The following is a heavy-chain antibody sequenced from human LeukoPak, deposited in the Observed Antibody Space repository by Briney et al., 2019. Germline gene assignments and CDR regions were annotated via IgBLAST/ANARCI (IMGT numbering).Heavy chain of an antibody. D-gene: IGHD6-19*01. J-gene: IGHJ4*02. Sequence: SETLSLTCTVSGGSISSGGYYWSWIRQPPGKGLVWIGYIYHSGSTYYNPSLKSRVTISVDRSKNQFSPKLSSVTAADTAVYYCARALTIAVAVYFDYWGQGTLVTVSS. CDR1: GGSISSGGYY. CDR2: IYHSGST. CDR3: ARALTIAVAVYFDY. V-gene: IGHV4-30-2*01.